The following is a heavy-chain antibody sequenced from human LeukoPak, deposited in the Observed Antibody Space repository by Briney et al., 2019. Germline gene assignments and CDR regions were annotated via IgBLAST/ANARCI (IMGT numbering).Heavy chain of an antibody. J-gene: IGHJ4*02. CDR2: INHNGNVN. CDR3: ARGGYRYSD. V-gene: IGHV3-7*03. CDR1: GFTFSSYW. Sequence: PGGSLRLSCAASGFTFSSYWMNWARQAPGKGLEWVASINHNGNVNYYVDSVKGRFTISRDNAKNSLYLQMSNLRAEDTAVYYCARGGYRYSDWGQGTLVTVSS. D-gene: IGHD5-18*01.